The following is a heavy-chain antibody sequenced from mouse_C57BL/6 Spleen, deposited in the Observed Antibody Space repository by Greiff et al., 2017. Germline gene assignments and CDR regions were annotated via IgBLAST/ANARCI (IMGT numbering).Heavy chain of an antibody. CDR3: ARERYFDY. V-gene: IGHV1-80*01. Sequence: QVQLQQSGAELVKPGASVKISCKASGYAFSSYWMNWVKQRPGKGLEWIGQIYPGDGDPNYNGKFKGQDTLTADKSSHTAYMQLSSLTSEDSAVYFCARERYFDYWGQGTTLTVSS. CDR1: GYAFSSYW. J-gene: IGHJ2*01. CDR2: IYPGDGDP.